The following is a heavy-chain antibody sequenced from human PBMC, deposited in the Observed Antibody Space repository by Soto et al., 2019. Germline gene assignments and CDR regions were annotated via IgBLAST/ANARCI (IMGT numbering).Heavy chain of an antibody. Sequence: SETLSLTCTVSGGSLSSRSNYWGWVRRPPGKGLEWIGSVYYTGGTYYNPSLKSRVAISIDMSKNQFSLELSFVTAADTAVYYCARDLNRWQQLGHWYFDLCGRGTLVTVSS. V-gene: IGHV4-39*02. D-gene: IGHD6-13*01. CDR2: VYYTGGT. CDR3: ARDLNRWQQLGHWYFDL. J-gene: IGHJ2*01. CDR1: GGSLSSRSNY.